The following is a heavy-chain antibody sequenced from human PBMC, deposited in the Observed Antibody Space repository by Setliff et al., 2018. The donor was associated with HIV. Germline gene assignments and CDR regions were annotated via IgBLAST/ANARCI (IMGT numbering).Heavy chain of an antibody. CDR2: MNPNSGNT. Sequence: GASVKVSCKPSGSTFSTYDINWVRQATGQGLEWMGWMNPNSGNTGYARKFQGGVTMTRNTSISTAYMELSSLRSDDTAVYYCASSWSRIRYYGMDVWGQGTTVTVS. D-gene: IGHD6-13*01. V-gene: IGHV1-8*01. CDR3: ASSWSRIRYYGMDV. CDR1: GSTFSTYD. J-gene: IGHJ6*02.